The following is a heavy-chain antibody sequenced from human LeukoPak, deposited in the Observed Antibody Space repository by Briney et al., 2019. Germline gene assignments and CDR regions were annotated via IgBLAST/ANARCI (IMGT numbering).Heavy chain of an antibody. J-gene: IGHJ6*03. V-gene: IGHV3-30*02. D-gene: IGHD1-26*01. CDR3: ARDPYSGSYGNYYYYFMDV. Sequence: PGGSLRLSCAASGFTFGSYGMHWVRQAPGKGLEWVTFIRSDGSNKYYADSVKGRFTIPRDNAKNSLYLQMNSLRAEDTAVYYCARDPYSGSYGNYYYYFMDVWGKGTTVTISS. CDR1: GFTFGSYG. CDR2: IRSDGSNK.